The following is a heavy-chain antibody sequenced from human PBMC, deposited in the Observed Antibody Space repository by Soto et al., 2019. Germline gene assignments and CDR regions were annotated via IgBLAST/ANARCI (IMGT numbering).Heavy chain of an antibody. Sequence: GGSLRLSCAASGFTFSSYAMHWVRQAPGKGLEWVAVISYDGSNKYYADSVKGRFTISRDNSKNTLYLQMNSLRAEDTAVYYCARAGAYYYDSSGYYDYWGQGTLVTVSS. CDR1: GFTFSSYA. J-gene: IGHJ4*02. D-gene: IGHD3-22*01. CDR2: ISYDGSNK. V-gene: IGHV3-30-3*01. CDR3: ARAGAYYYDSSGYYDY.